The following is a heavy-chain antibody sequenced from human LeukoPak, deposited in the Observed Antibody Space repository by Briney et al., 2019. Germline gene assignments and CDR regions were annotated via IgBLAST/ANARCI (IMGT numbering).Heavy chain of an antibody. D-gene: IGHD6-13*01. CDR1: GFTFSRYW. Sequence: GGSLRLSCAASGFTFSRYWMHWVRQAPGKGLVWVSRITSDGSSTIYADSVKGRFTISRDNAKNTLYLQMNSLRAEDTAVYYCARSSTWYDYWGQGTLVTASS. CDR3: ARSSTWYDY. J-gene: IGHJ4*02. CDR2: ITSDGSST. V-gene: IGHV3-74*01.